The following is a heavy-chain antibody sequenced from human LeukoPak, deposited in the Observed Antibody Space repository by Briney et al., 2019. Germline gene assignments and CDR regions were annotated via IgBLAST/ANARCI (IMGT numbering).Heavy chain of an antibody. CDR3: ARHRFTAGSGNDY. Sequence: SETLSLTCTVSVGSISSYYWSWIRQPPGEGLEWIGYIYYSGSTNYNPSLKSRVTISVDTSKNQFSLKLSSVTAADTAVYYCARHRFTAGSGNDYWGQGTLVTVSS. J-gene: IGHJ4*02. V-gene: IGHV4-59*08. CDR1: VGSISSYY. D-gene: IGHD3-10*01. CDR2: IYYSGST.